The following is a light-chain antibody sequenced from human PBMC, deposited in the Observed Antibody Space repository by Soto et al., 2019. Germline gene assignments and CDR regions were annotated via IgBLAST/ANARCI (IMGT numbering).Light chain of an antibody. V-gene: IGKV3-15*01. Sequence: EIVMTQSPATLSVSPGERATLSCRASQSVSSNLAWYQQKPGQAPRLLIYGASTRATGIPARCSGSGSGTEFNLTISSLQSEDFAVYYCQQYHNWPPWTFGQGTKVELK. J-gene: IGKJ1*01. CDR3: QQYHNWPPWT. CDR2: GAS. CDR1: QSVSSN.